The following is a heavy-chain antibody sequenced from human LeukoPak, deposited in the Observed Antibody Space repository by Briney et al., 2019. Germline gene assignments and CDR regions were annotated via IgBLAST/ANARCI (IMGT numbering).Heavy chain of an antibody. Sequence: SETLSLTCTVSGYSISSGYYWGWIRQPPGKGLEWIGSIYHSGTTYYNPSLKSRVTISVDTSKNQFSLKLSSVTAADTAVYYCARVRGYCSSGSCGMDVWGQGTTVTVSS. CDR1: GYSISSGYY. CDR3: ARVRGYCSSGSCGMDV. D-gene: IGHD2-15*01. V-gene: IGHV4-38-2*02. CDR2: IYHSGTT. J-gene: IGHJ6*02.